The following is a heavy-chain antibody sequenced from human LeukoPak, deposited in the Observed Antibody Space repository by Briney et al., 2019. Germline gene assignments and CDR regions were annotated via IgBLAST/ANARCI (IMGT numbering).Heavy chain of an antibody. Sequence: GGSLRLSCAASGFTFSSYWMHCVRQAPGKGLVWVSHINSDGSSTSYADSVKGRFTISRDNAKNTLYLQMNGLRAEDTAVYYCARREFYDSSGYPFDYWGQGTLVTVSS. CDR1: GFTFSSYW. V-gene: IGHV3-74*01. J-gene: IGHJ4*02. D-gene: IGHD3-22*01. CDR2: INSDGSST. CDR3: ARREFYDSSGYPFDY.